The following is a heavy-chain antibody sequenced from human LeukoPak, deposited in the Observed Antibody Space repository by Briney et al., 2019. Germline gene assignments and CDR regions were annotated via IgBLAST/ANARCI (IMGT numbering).Heavy chain of an antibody. Sequence: SQTLSLTCTVSGGSISSSSSYWSWIRQPAGKGLEWIGRIYASGTSNYNPSLKSRVTISVDTSKNQFSLKLSSVTAADTAVYYCARASSIVVVPAANFEYFQHWGQGTLVTVSS. CDR3: ARASSIVVVPAANFEYFQH. J-gene: IGHJ1*01. CDR2: IYASGTS. CDR1: GGSISSSSSY. D-gene: IGHD2-2*01. V-gene: IGHV4-61*02.